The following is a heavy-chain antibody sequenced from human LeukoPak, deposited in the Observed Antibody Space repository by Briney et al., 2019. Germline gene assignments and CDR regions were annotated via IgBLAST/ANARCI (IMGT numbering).Heavy chain of an antibody. D-gene: IGHD3-10*01. CDR3: ARGQNGLLLWFGELLV. J-gene: IGHJ4*02. CDR2: INPSGGST. CDR1: GYTFTSYY. Sequence: GASVKVSCKASGYTFTSYYMHWVRQAPGQGLEWMGIINPSGGSTSYAQKFQGRVTMTRDTSTSTVYMELRSLRSDDTAVYYCARGQNGLLLWFGELLVWGQGTLVTVSS. V-gene: IGHV1-46*01.